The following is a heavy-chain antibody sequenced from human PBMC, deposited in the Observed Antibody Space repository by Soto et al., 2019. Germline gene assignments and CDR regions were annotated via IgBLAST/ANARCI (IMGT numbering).Heavy chain of an antibody. CDR3: ARHSIRFLEWLGGDNWFDP. Sequence: PSETLSLTCAVYGGSFSYHYWSWIRQPPGKGLEWIGEINHNGSPNYNPSLKSRVTISVDTSKNQFSLKLSSVTAADTAVYYCARHSIRFLEWLGGDNWFDPWGQGTLVTVSS. D-gene: IGHD3-3*01. CDR2: INHNGSP. J-gene: IGHJ5*02. CDR1: GGSFSYHY. V-gene: IGHV4-34*01.